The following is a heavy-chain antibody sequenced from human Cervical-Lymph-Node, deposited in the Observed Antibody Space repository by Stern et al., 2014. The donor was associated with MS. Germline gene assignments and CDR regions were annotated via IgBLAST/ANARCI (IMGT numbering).Heavy chain of an antibody. CDR2: INTKTGNP. CDR1: GYTFTSYA. V-gene: IGHV7-4-1*02. J-gene: IGHJ4*02. Sequence: QVQLQQSGSELKKPGASVKVSCKASGYTFTSYAMKWVRQAPGQGLEWMGWINTKTGNPTYAQGFTGRFVFSLDTSVSTAYLQISGLRAEDSAVYYCATVSSADYPYWGQGTLVTVSS. D-gene: IGHD4/OR15-4a*01. CDR3: ATVSSADYPY.